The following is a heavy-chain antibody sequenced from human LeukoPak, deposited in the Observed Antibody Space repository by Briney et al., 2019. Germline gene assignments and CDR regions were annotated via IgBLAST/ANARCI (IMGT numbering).Heavy chain of an antibody. CDR2: IYPGDSDT. V-gene: IGHV5-51*01. CDR3: ARIASVADVGFDP. CDR1: GYSFTSYW. D-gene: IGHD6-19*01. J-gene: IGHJ5*02. Sequence: GESLKISCKGSGYSFTSYWIGCVRQMPVKGLEWMGIIYPGDSDTRYSPSFQGQVTISADKSISTAYLQWSSLKASDTAMYYCARIASVADVGFDPWGQGTLVTVSS.